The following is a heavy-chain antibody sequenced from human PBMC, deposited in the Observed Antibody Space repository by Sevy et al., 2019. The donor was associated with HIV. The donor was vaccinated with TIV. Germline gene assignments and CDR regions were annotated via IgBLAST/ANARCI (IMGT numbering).Heavy chain of an antibody. V-gene: IGHV4-34*01. D-gene: IGHD4-4*01. Sequence: SETLSLTCAVYGGSFSGYYWSWIRQPPGRGLEWIGEINHSGSTNYNPSLKSRVTISVDTSKNQFSLKLSSVTAADTAVYYCARRNDYSNLRGLYYYYYGMDVWGQGTTVTVSS. CDR1: GGSFSGYY. J-gene: IGHJ6*02. CDR2: INHSGST. CDR3: ARRNDYSNLRGLYYYYYGMDV.